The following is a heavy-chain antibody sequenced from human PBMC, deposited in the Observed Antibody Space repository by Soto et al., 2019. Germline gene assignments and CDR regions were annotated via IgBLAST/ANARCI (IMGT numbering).Heavy chain of an antibody. D-gene: IGHD6-19*01. CDR3: ATTAGAVAADYYYGMDV. J-gene: IGHJ6*02. CDR2: FDPEDGET. Sequence: AASVKVSCKVSGYTLTELSMHWVRQAPGKGFEWMGGFDPEDGETIYAQKFQGRVTMTEDTSTDTAYMELSSLRSEDTAVYYCATTAGAVAADYYYGMDVWGQGTTVTVSS. CDR1: GYTLTELS. V-gene: IGHV1-24*01.